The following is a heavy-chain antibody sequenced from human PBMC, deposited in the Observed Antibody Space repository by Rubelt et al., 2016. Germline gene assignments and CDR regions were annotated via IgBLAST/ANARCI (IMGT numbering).Heavy chain of an antibody. V-gene: IGHV1-3*01. CDR1: GYTFTNYG. J-gene: IGHJ6*02. CDR3: ARKGYGYGMDV. D-gene: IGHD3-16*01. Sequence: QVQLVQSGAEVKKPGASVKVSCKASGYTFTNYGMHWVRQAPGQRLEWMGWIDAGNGDTKYSQKLKDRVSSTRDASASTACMELSSLRSEDAAGYYGARKGYGYGMDVWGQGTTVPVSS. CDR2: IDAGNGDT.